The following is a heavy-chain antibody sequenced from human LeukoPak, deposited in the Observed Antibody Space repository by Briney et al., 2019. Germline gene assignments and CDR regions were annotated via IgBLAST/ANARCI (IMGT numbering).Heavy chain of an antibody. V-gene: IGHV4-59*01. CDR3: ARTLTWFDP. J-gene: IGHJ5*02. CDR2: IYYSGST. CDR1: GGSISSYY. Sequence: SETLSLTCTVSGGSISSYYWSWIRQPPGKGLEWIGYIYYSGSTNYNPSLKSRVTISVDTSKNQFSLKLSSVTAADTAVYYCARTLTWFDPWGQGTLVTVSS.